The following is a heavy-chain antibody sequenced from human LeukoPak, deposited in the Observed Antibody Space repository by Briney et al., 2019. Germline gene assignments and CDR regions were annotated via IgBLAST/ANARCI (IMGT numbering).Heavy chain of an antibody. Sequence: GGSLRLSCAASGFTFSNSAMSWVRQAPGKGLEWVSSIGGGTFYADSVRGRFTISRDISKNTLYLQMNSLRAEDTALYYCAKDTSPYYYDTSGHYYRDYWGQGTLVTVSS. J-gene: IGHJ4*02. CDR3: AKDTSPYYYDTSGHYYRDY. V-gene: IGHV3-23*01. D-gene: IGHD3-22*01. CDR1: GFTFSNSA. CDR2: IGGGT.